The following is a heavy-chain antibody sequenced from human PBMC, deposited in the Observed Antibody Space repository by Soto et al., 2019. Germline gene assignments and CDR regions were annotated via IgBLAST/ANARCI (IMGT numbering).Heavy chain of an antibody. CDR2: VYDADGK. Sequence: GGSRRLSCAVVGMTVSGKKYVAWVRQAPGKGLEWVSGVYDADGKYYADSVKGRFTTSRDSSKTIVYLEMNDLGPEDTAIYYCATWLQREHAYDVWGQGTTVTVSS. CDR3: ATWLQREHAYDV. CDR1: GMTVSGKKY. V-gene: IGHV3-53*01. J-gene: IGHJ3*01. D-gene: IGHD1-1*01.